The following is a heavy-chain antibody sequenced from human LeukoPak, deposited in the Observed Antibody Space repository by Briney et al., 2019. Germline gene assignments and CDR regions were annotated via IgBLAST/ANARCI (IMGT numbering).Heavy chain of an antibody. CDR3: ARGLRLPSRSTPAVPHV. CDR1: GGSFSDYY. J-gene: IGHJ6*03. Sequence: SETLSLTCAVYGGSFSDYYWNWIRQPPGKGLEWIGEINHSGSANYYPSLKSRVTISVDTSKNQFSLRLTSVTAADTAVYYCARGLRLPSRSTPAVPHVWGKGTPVTVS. D-gene: IGHD2-2*01. CDR2: INHSGSA. V-gene: IGHV4-34*01.